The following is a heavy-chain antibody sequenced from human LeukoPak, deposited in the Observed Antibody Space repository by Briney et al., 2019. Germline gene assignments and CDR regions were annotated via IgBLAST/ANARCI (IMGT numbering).Heavy chain of an antibody. D-gene: IGHD3-10*01. J-gene: IGHJ3*02. CDR3: ARDISPWYLGELYGFDI. CDR1: GFTFSSYW. Sequence: GGSLRLSCAASGFTFSSYWMNWARQAPGKGLEWVASINHNGNVNYYVDSVKGRFTISRDNAKNSLYLQMNSLRAEDTAVYYCARDISPWYLGELYGFDIWGQGTMVTVSS. V-gene: IGHV3-7*03. CDR2: INHNGNVN.